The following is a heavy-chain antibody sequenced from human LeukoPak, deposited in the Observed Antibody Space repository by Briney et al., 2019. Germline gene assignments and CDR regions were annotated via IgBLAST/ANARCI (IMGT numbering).Heavy chain of an antibody. CDR3: AKRADYYDSSGYYDY. V-gene: IGHV3-20*04. CDR2: INWNGGST. CDR1: GFTFDDYG. D-gene: IGHD3-22*01. J-gene: IGHJ4*02. Sequence: GGSLRLSCAASGFTFDDYGMSWVRQAPGKGLEWVSGINWNGGSTGYADSVKGRFTISRDNAKNSLYLQMNSLRAEDTAVYYCAKRADYYDSSGYYDYWGQGTLVTVSS.